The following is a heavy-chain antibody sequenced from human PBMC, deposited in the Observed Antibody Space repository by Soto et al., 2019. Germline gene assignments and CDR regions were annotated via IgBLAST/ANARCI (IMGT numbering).Heavy chain of an antibody. D-gene: IGHD3-10*01. Sequence: QVQLQESGPGLVKPSQTLSLTCTVSGGSISSGTSYWTWIRQAPGTGLELIGYIYYSGNTFYNPSLKSRVTISIATSKNQFSLKLSSVTAADPAVYYCARSMVRGAIGAFDAWGQGTVVTVSS. J-gene: IGHJ3*01. CDR2: IYYSGNT. V-gene: IGHV4-30-4*01. CDR3: ARSMVRGAIGAFDA. CDR1: GGSISSGTSY.